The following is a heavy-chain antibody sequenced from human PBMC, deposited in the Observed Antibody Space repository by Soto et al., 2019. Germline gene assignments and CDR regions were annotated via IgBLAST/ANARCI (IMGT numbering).Heavy chain of an antibody. J-gene: IGHJ4*02. D-gene: IGHD3-10*01. CDR3: ATSEATMVPMVD. V-gene: IGHV3-11*06. CDR1: GFTFSDYY. Sequence: GGSLRLSCAASGFTFSDYYMSWIRQAPGKGLEWVSYISSSSSYTNYADSVKGRFTISRDNAKNSLYLQRNSLRAEDTAVYYCATSEATMVPMVDWGQGTLVTVSS. CDR2: ISSSSSYT.